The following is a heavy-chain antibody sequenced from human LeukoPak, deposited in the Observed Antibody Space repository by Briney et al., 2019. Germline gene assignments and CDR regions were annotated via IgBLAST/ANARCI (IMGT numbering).Heavy chain of an antibody. CDR3: ARSSTGTYFDY. Sequence: SETLSLTCTVSGGSMSRYYWSWIRQPPGKGLEWIGYMYYSGSTKYNPSLKSRVTISVDTSKNQFSLKLSSVTAADTAVYYCARSSTGTYFDYWGQGTLVTVSS. CDR1: GGSMSRYY. J-gene: IGHJ4*02. V-gene: IGHV4-59*01. CDR2: MYYSGST. D-gene: IGHD3-3*02.